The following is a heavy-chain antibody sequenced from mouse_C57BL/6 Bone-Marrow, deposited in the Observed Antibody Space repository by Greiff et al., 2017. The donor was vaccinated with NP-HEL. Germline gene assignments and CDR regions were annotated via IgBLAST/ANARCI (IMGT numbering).Heavy chain of an antibody. J-gene: IGHJ1*03. V-gene: IGHV1-64*01. D-gene: IGHD1-1*01. CDR2: IHPNSGST. CDR1: GYTFTSYW. CDR3: AKIYYYGGYFDV. Sequence: VQLQQSGAELVKPGASVKLSCKASGYTFTSYWMHWVKQRPGQGLEWIGMIHPNSGSTNYNEKFKSKATLTVDKSSSTAYMQLSSLTSEDSAVYYCAKIYYYGGYFDVWGTGTTVTVSS.